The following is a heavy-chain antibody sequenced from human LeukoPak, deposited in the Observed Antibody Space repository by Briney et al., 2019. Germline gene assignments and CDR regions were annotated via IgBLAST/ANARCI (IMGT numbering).Heavy chain of an antibody. CDR2: IWYDGSNK. J-gene: IGHJ1*01. Sequence: GRSLRLSCAASGFTFSSYGMHWVRQAPGKGLEWVAVIWYDGSNKYYADTVKGRFTISRDNSKNTLYLQMNSLRAEDTAVYYCARGPRYFDWLSKSEYFQHWGQGTLVTVSS. D-gene: IGHD3-9*01. V-gene: IGHV3-33*01. CDR3: ARGPRYFDWLSKSEYFQH. CDR1: GFTFSSYG.